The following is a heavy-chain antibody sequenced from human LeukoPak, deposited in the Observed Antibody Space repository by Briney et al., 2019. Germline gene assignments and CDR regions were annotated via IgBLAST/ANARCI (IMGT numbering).Heavy chain of an antibody. D-gene: IGHD5-18*01. V-gene: IGHV3-30*18. Sequence: GGSLRLSCAASGFTFSSYGMHWVRQAPGKGLEWVAVISYDGSNKYYADSVKGRFTISRDNSKNTLYLQMNSLRAEDTAVYYYAKDRTTYSYGFFDYWGQGTLVTVSS. CDR2: ISYDGSNK. J-gene: IGHJ4*02. CDR3: AKDRTTYSYGFFDY. CDR1: GFTFSSYG.